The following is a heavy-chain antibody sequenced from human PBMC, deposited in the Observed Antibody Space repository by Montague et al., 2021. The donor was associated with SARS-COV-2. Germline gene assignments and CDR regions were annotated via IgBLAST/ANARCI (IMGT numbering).Heavy chain of an antibody. CDR3: ARAVIYGGYAFAYFDF. CDR2: VYTTGST. J-gene: IGHJ4*02. CDR1: GGSISSDSYY. V-gene: IGHV4-61*02. D-gene: IGHD5-12*01. Sequence: TLSLTCTVSGGSISSDSYYWSWIRQPAGKGLEWIGRVYTTGSTNYNPSLKSRVTISGDTSGNQFSLRLTSVTAADTAMYYCARAVIYGGYAFAYFDFWGQGVLVTVSS.